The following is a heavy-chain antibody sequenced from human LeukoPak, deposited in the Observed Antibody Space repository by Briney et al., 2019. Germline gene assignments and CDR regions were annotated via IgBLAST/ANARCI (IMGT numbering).Heavy chain of an antibody. J-gene: IGHJ4*02. Sequence: SQTLSLTCAISGDSVSSNSAAWNWIRQSPSRGLEWLGRTYYRSKWYCDYAVSVKSRITINPDTSKNQFSLQLNSVTPEDTAVYYCARAFHIAAAGPSTFDYWGQGTLVTVSS. V-gene: IGHV6-1*01. CDR1: GDSVSSNSAA. CDR3: ARAFHIAAAGPSTFDY. CDR2: TYYRSKWYC. D-gene: IGHD6-13*01.